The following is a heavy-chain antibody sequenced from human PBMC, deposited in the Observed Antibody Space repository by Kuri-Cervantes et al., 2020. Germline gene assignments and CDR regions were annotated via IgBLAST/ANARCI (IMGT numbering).Heavy chain of an antibody. D-gene: IGHD1-26*01. Sequence: SETLSLTCTVSGGSISSGSYYWSWIRQPAGKGLEWIGRIYTSGSTNYNPSLKSRVTISVDTSKNQFSLKLSSVTAADTAVYYCAGSGGFSWLDPWGQGTLVTVSS. J-gene: IGHJ5*02. CDR1: GGSISSGSYY. V-gene: IGHV4-61*02. CDR3: AGSGGFSWLDP. CDR2: IYTSGST.